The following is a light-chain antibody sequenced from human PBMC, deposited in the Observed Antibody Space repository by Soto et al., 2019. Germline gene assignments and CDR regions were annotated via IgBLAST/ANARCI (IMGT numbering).Light chain of an antibody. CDR1: QSVSNN. Sequence: EMVMTQSPANLSVSPGERATLSCRASQSVSNNLAWYQQKPGQAPRLLIYGASTRATGIPARFSGSGSGTEFSLTISGLQSEDFAVYYCQQYDSWPPYTFGQGTKLEI. J-gene: IGKJ2*01. V-gene: IGKV3-15*01. CDR3: QQYDSWPPYT. CDR2: GAS.